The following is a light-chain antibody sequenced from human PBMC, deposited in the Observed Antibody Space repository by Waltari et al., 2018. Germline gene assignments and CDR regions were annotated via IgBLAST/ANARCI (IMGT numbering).Light chain of an antibody. CDR3: QQLSTYPRA. J-gene: IGKJ1*01. Sequence: LTQSPSSLAASVGDRVTITCRASQDISSYLAWYRQKAGKAPELLIYGASTLQSGVPSRFSGSGSGTEFTLTISSLQPEDFATYYCQQLSTYPRAFGQGTKVEIK. CDR1: QDISSY. V-gene: IGKV1-9*01. CDR2: GAS.